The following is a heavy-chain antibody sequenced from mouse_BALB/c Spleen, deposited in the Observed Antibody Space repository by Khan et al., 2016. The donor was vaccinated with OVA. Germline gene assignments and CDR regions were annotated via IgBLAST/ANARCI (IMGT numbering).Heavy chain of an antibody. CDR2: ICSGGST. CDR3: ARDYWFTY. Sequence: EVQLVESGGGLVKPGGSLKFSCAASGFTFSNYAMSWVRQTPEKRLEWVASICSGGSTYYPDSVKGRFTISRDNARNILYLQMSSVRSEDTAMYYCARDYWFTYWGQGTLVTVSA. CDR1: GFTFSNYA. V-gene: IGHV5-6-5*01. J-gene: IGHJ3*01.